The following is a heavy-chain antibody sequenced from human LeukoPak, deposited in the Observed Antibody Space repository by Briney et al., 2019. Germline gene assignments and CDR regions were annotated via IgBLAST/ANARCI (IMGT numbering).Heavy chain of an antibody. V-gene: IGHV3-30*02. J-gene: IGHJ4*02. CDR2: IRYDGSNK. D-gene: IGHD3-10*01. Sequence: GGSLRLSCAASGFTFSSYGMHWVRQAPGKGLEWVAFIRYDGSNKCYADSVKGRFTISRDNSKNTLYLQMNSLRAEDTAVYYCAKDFGGLLWFGELFPSYYFDYWGQGTLVTVSS. CDR3: AKDFGGLLWFGELFPSYYFDY. CDR1: GFTFSSYG.